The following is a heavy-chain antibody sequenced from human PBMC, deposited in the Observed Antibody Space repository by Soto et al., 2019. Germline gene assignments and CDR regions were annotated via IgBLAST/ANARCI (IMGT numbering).Heavy chain of an antibody. J-gene: IGHJ6*02. CDR2: INHSGST. CDR1: GGSSSGYY. D-gene: IGHD3-3*01. V-gene: IGHV4-34*01. Sequence: SETLSLTGAAYGGSSSGYYWHWIRPPPGKGLGLFGEINHSGSTNHNPPLKGRVTISVDTSKNQFSLKLSSVTTADTAVYYCARGLWEPLRFLEWFYYYYGMNVWLQCTTVTVS. CDR3: ARGLWEPLRFLEWFYYYYGMNV.